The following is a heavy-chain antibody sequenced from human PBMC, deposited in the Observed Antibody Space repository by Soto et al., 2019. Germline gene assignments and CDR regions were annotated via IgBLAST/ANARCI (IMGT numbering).Heavy chain of an antibody. Sequence: SLRLSCAASGFTFSSYSMNWVRQAPGKGLEWVSYISSSSSTIYYADSVKGRFTISRDNAKNSLYLQMNSLRDEDTAVFYCAGDLGADCGDDCYSFYYYYGMDVWGQGTTVTVSS. CDR2: ISSSSSTI. D-gene: IGHD2-21*02. CDR3: AGDLGADCGDDCYSFYYYYGMDV. J-gene: IGHJ6*02. CDR1: GFTFSSYS. V-gene: IGHV3-48*02.